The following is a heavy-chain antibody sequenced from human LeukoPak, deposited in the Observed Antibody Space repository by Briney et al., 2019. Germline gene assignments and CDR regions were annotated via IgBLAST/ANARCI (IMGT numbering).Heavy chain of an antibody. CDR2: IYYSGST. Sequence: SETLSLTCTVSGGSISSYYWSWIRQPPGKGLEWIGYIYYSGSTYYNPSLKSRVTISVDTSKNQFSLKLSSVTAADTAVYYCARDVVAPAAIDSWGQGTLVTVSS. CDR3: ARDVVAPAAIDS. J-gene: IGHJ4*02. CDR1: GGSISSYY. D-gene: IGHD2-2*01. V-gene: IGHV4-59*12.